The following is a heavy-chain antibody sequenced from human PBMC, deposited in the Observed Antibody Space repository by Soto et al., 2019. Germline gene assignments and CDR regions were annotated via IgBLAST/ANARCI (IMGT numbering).Heavy chain of an antibody. D-gene: IGHD2-15*01. V-gene: IGHV3-30-3*01. J-gene: IGHJ5*02. Sequence: GGSLRLSCAAPGFTFSSYAMHWVRQAPGKGLEWVAVISYDGSNKYYADSVKGRFTISRDNSKNTLYLQMNSLRAEDTAVYYCARDVVVVVAATTYNWFDPWGQGTLVTVSS. CDR2: ISYDGSNK. CDR1: GFTFSSYA. CDR3: ARDVVVVVAATTYNWFDP.